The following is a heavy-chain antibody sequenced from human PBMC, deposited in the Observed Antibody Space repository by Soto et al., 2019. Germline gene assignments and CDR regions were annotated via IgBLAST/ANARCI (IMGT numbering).Heavy chain of an antibody. Sequence: AASVKVSCKASGYTFASYAISWMRQAPGQGLEWMGWISAYNGNTNYAQKLQGRVTMTTDTSTSTAYMELRSLRSDDTAVYYCARDPPPPDYWGQGTLVTVSS. CDR1: GYTFASYA. CDR2: ISAYNGNT. CDR3: ARDPPPPDY. J-gene: IGHJ4*02. V-gene: IGHV1-18*01.